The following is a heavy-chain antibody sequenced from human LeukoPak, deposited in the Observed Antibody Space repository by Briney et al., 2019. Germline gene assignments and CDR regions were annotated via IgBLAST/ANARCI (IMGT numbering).Heavy chain of an antibody. V-gene: IGHV3-23*01. Sequence: GGSLRLSCAVSGFTFSSYAMSWVRQAPGKGLEWVSAISGSGGSTYYADSVKGRFTISRDNSKNKLYLQMNSLRAEDTAVYYCAKGFTTIAAAGTNWFDPWGQGTLVTVSS. D-gene: IGHD6-13*01. CDR1: GFTFSSYA. J-gene: IGHJ5*02. CDR2: ISGSGGST. CDR3: AKGFTTIAAAGTNWFDP.